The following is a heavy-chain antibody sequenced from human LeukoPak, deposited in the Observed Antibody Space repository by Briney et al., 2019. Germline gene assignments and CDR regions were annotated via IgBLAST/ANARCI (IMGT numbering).Heavy chain of an antibody. CDR3: ARQIASAGTAGFDF. V-gene: IGHV4-4*07. J-gene: IGHJ4*02. CDR2: IYSTGST. Sequence: SETLSLTCTVSGGSISSYYWSWIRQPAGKGLEWIGRIYSTGSTNYNPSLKSRVTMSIDTSKNQFSLRLRSVTAADTAVYYCARQIASAGTAGFDFWDQGALVTVSS. CDR1: GGSISSYY. D-gene: IGHD6-13*01.